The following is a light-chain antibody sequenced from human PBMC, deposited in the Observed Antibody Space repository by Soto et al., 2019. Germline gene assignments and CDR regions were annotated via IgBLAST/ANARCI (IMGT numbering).Light chain of an antibody. CDR3: FSYAGSYTYV. Sequence: QSALTQSRSVSGSPGQSVTISCTGTSSDVGGYNDVSWYQQHRGKAPKFIFYAVSKRPSGVPDRFSGSKSGNTASLTISGLQAEDEADYYCFSYAGSYTYVFGTGTKLTVL. CDR1: SSDVGGYND. CDR2: AVS. V-gene: IGLV2-11*01. J-gene: IGLJ1*01.